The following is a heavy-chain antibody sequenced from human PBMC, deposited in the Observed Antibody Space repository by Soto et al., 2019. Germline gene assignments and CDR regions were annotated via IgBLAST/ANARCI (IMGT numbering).Heavy chain of an antibody. CDR3: ARGQDMGTYSRVLAY. J-gene: IGHJ4*02. Sequence: QVQLVQSGAEVKKPGASVKVSCETSGYTFTGQYVHWVRLAPGQGLEWMGCINPYSGTTNYGENFEGRVTVTRDTSLSPVNRGRDRLRSDDTAVYYCARGQDMGTYSRVLAYWGQGTLVTVSS. D-gene: IGHD2-15*01. CDR2: INPYSGTT. V-gene: IGHV1-2*02. CDR1: GYTFTGQY.